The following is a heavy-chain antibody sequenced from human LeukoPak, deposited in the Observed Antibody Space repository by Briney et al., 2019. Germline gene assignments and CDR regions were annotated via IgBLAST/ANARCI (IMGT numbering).Heavy chain of an antibody. CDR2: ISTRGTT. J-gene: IGHJ6*02. D-gene: IGHD1-26*01. V-gene: IGHV3-66*01. Sequence: GGSLRLSCAASGYIVSNNYMSWARQAPGKGLERVSIISTRGTTYYADSVKGRFTISRDNSQNTLYLQTNSLRAEDTAVYYCATRGRSGYYYGMDVWGQGTTVTVSS. CDR3: ATRGRSGYYYGMDV. CDR1: GYIVSNNY.